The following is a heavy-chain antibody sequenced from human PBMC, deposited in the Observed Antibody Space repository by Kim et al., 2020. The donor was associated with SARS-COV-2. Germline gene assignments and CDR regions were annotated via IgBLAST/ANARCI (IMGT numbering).Heavy chain of an antibody. J-gene: IGHJ4*02. CDR2: IYPGDSDT. V-gene: IGHV5-51*01. CDR3: ARAPSGTFSPYYFDY. D-gene: IGHD1-26*01. CDR1: GYTFSSYW. Sequence: GESLKISCKASGYTFSSYWIGWVRQMPGKGLQWMGIIYPGDSDTKYSPSFQGQVTISADWSITTAYLQWSSLKASDPAMYYCARAPSGTFSPYYFDYWGQGTLVTVSS.